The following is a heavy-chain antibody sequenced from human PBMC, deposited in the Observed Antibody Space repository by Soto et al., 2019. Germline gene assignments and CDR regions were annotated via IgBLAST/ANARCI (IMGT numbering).Heavy chain of an antibody. CDR3: ARVTPGNNLYYFSGLDV. CDR1: GFTFDTYG. V-gene: IGHV3-30-3*01. D-gene: IGHD1-1*01. Sequence: PWGSLGLSCVSSGFTFDTYGIHWVRQAPGKGLQWVALISYEGSNTYYADSVRGRFTISRDNSKNTLYLQINALRPEDTGVYYCARVTPGNNLYYFSGLDVWGQGTSVTVSS. CDR2: ISYEGSNT. J-gene: IGHJ6*01.